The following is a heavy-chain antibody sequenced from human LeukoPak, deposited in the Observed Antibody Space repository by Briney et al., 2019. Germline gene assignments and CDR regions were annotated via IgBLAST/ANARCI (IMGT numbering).Heavy chain of an antibody. Sequence: ASVKVSCKASGYTFTNYDINWVRQATGQGLEWMGWMNPNSGNTGYAQKFQGRVTMTRNTSISTAYMELSSLRSEDTAVYYCARTRGYSGYDLTYYYYGMDVWGQGTTVTVSS. CDR3: ARTRGYSGYDLTYYYYGMDV. CDR2: MNPNSGNT. CDR1: GYTFTNYD. J-gene: IGHJ6*02. D-gene: IGHD5-12*01. V-gene: IGHV1-8*01.